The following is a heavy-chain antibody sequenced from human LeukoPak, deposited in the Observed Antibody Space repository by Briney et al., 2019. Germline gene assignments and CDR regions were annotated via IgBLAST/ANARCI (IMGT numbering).Heavy chain of an antibody. CDR1: GFTFTSYG. Sequence: GGSLRLTCAASGFTFTSYGMHWVRQAPGKGLEWVAVISYDGSNKYYADSVKGRFTISRDNSKNTLYLQMNSLRAEDTAVYYCAKGSTYYYHSSGYYYDYWGQGTLVTVSS. CDR2: ISYDGSNK. D-gene: IGHD3-22*01. CDR3: AKGSTYYYHSSGYYYDY. V-gene: IGHV3-30*18. J-gene: IGHJ4*02.